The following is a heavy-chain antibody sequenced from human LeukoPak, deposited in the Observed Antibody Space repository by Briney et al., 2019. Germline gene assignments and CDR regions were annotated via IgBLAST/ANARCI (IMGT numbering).Heavy chain of an antibody. CDR2: INNNGGTT. J-gene: IGHJ4*02. CDR3: AKVWDIVVVPAPYYFDY. D-gene: IGHD2-2*01. Sequence: GGSLRLSCAASGFTFSSYAMSWVRQAPGKGLEWVSVINNNGGTTYYADSVKGRFTISRDNSKNTLYLQMNSLRAEDTAVYYCAKVWDIVVVPAPYYFDYWGQGTLVTVSS. V-gene: IGHV3-23*01. CDR1: GFTFSSYA.